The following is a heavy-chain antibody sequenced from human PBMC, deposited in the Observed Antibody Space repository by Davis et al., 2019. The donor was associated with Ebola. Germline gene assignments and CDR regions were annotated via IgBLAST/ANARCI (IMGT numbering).Heavy chain of an antibody. CDR3: ARSPYDSAYYYYGMDV. J-gene: IGHJ6*02. CDR1: GYTFTGYY. Sequence: ASVTVSCKASGYTFTGYYMHWVRQAPGQGLEWMGWINPNSGGTNYAQKFQGWVTMTRDTSISTAYMELSRLRSDDTAVYYCARSPYDSAYYYYGMDVWGQGTTVTVSS. V-gene: IGHV1-2*04. D-gene: IGHD3-22*01. CDR2: INPNSGGT.